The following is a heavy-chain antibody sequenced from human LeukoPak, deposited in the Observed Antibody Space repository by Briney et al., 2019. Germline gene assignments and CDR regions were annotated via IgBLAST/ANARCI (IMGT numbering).Heavy chain of an antibody. Sequence: TSVKVSCKASGFTFTSSAVQWVRQARGQRLEWIGWFVVGSGNTNYAQKFQERVTITRDMSTSTAYMELSSLRSEDTAVYYCAASPDYYDSSGYSYYFDYWGQGTLVTVSS. CDR2: FVVGSGNT. V-gene: IGHV1-58*01. J-gene: IGHJ4*02. D-gene: IGHD3-22*01. CDR3: AASPDYYDSSGYSYYFDY. CDR1: GFTFTSSA.